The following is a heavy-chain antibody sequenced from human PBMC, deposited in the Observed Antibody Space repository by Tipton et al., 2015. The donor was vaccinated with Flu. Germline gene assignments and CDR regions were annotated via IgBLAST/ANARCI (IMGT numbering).Heavy chain of an antibody. CDR2: INHSGST. Sequence: TLSLTCEVYGGPFSGYYWSWIRQSPRKGLEWLGDINHSGSTNYNPSLKGRVTLLMDTSKNQFPLKVTSVTAADTAVYYCARVFGDCTGPTCRSRGARGIDYWGQGSLVTVSS. V-gene: IGHV4-34*01. CDR1: GGPFSGYY. CDR3: ARVFGDCTGPTCRSRGARGIDY. J-gene: IGHJ4*02. D-gene: IGHD2-21*01.